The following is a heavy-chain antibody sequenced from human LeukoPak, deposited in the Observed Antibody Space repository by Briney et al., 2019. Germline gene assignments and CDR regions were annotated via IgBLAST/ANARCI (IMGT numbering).Heavy chain of an antibody. V-gene: IGHV4-59*08. CDR2: IYHSGNT. Sequence: PSETLSLTCAVSGGSIISYYWSWLRQSPGKGLEWIAYIYHSGNTNYNPSFKSRVTISVDTSKNQFSLKLTSVAAADTAIYYCARQPSGTAAFDIWGQGTMVTVSS. CDR1: GGSIISYY. D-gene: IGHD1/OR15-1a*01. CDR3: ARQPSGTAAFDI. J-gene: IGHJ3*02.